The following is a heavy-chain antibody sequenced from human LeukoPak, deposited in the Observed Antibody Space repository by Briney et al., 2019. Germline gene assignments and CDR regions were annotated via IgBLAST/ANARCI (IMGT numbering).Heavy chain of an antibody. CDR3: ARDLSSSWYSLGY. CDR2: INWSGEST. Sequence: PGGSLRLSCAASGLTVGDYGMSWVRHAPGKGLEWVSGINWSGESTGYADSVKGRFTISRDNAENALYLQMNSLRAEDTALYYCARDLSSSWYSLGYWGRGTPVTVSS. J-gene: IGHJ4*02. D-gene: IGHD6-13*01. CDR1: GLTVGDYG. V-gene: IGHV3-20*04.